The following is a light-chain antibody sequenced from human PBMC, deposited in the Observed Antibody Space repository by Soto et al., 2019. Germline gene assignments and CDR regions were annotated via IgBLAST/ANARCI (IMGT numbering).Light chain of an antibody. Sequence: DIQMTQSPSSLSASVGDRVTITCRASQSITRFLNWYQQKPGKAPKLLIYAASSLQSVVPSRFSGSGSGTDFTLTISSLQPEDFATYYCQQNYGPPPVTFGQGTRLDIK. CDR1: QSITRF. CDR2: AAS. CDR3: QQNYGPPPVT. J-gene: IGKJ5*01. V-gene: IGKV1-39*01.